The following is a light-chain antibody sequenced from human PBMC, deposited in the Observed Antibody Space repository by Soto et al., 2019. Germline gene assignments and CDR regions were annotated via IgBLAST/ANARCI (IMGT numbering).Light chain of an antibody. V-gene: IGKV3-20*01. CDR1: QSVGSSY. J-gene: IGKJ1*01. CDR2: GAS. Sequence: EVVLTQSPGTLSLSPGERATLSCGASQSVGSSYLAWYQQKPGQAPRLLIYGASTRATGIPDRFSGSGSGTEYPLTLSRLEPEDVAVYYCQQYINSPWTFGQGTKVEI. CDR3: QQYINSPWT.